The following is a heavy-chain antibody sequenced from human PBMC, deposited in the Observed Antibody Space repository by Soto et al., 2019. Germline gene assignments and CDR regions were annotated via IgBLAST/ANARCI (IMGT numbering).Heavy chain of an antibody. J-gene: IGHJ4*02. CDR2: IIPIFGTA. Sequence: SVKVSCKSSGGTFSSYAISWVRQAPGQGLEWMGGIIPIFGTANYAQKFQGRVTITADESTSTAYMELSSLRSEDTAVYYCAYLVDSSSFSSDYWGQGTLVTVSS. V-gene: IGHV1-69*13. CDR1: GGTFSSYA. D-gene: IGHD6-13*01. CDR3: AYLVDSSSFSSDY.